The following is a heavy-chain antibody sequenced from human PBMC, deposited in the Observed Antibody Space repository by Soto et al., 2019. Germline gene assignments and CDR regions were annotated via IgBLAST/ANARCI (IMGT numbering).Heavy chain of an antibody. V-gene: IGHV1-18*01. J-gene: IGHJ5*02. Sequence: ASVNVSCKASGYTFTSYGISWVRQAPGQGLEWMGWISAYNGNTNYAQKLQGRVTMTTDTSTSTAYMELRSLRSDDTAVYYCARVEYYYGSGSYYQNWFDPWGQGTLVTVSS. CDR2: ISAYNGNT. CDR1: GYTFTSYG. CDR3: ARVEYYYGSGSYYQNWFDP. D-gene: IGHD3-10*01.